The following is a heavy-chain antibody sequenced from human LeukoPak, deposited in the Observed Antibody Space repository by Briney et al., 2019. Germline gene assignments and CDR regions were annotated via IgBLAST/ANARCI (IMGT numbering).Heavy chain of an antibody. J-gene: IGHJ4*02. CDR2: INHSGST. D-gene: IGHD5-12*01. V-gene: IGHV4-34*01. Sequence: PSETLSLTCAVYGGSFSGYYWSWIRQPPGKGLEWIGEINHSGSTNYNPSLKSRVTISVDTSKNQFSLKLSSVTAADTAVYDCAREQNSGYDRYYFDYWGQGTLVTVSS. CDR3: AREQNSGYDRYYFDY. CDR1: GGSFSGYY.